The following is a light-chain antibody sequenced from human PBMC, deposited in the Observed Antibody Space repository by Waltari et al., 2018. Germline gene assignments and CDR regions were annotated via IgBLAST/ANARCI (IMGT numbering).Light chain of an antibody. V-gene: IGKV3-11*01. CDR1: QSVDDY. CDR2: YAS. J-gene: IGKJ1*01. Sequence: VLTQSPATLSLSPGERATLSCRASQSVDDYMAWYQQKPGQSPRLLIQYASNRATGIPIRFSGSGFGTDFTLTISSLEPDDFAHYYCQQRRNWPPTFGQGTKVEIK. CDR3: QQRRNWPPT.